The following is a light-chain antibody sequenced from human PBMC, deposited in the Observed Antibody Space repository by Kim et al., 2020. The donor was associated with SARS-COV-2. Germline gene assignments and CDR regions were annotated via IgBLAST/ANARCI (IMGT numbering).Light chain of an antibody. CDR1: NSNILNGYH. CDR3: QSYDSSLSGYV. V-gene: IGLV1-40*01. J-gene: IGLJ1*01. CDR2: GNT. Sequence: MATISCLGCNSNILNGYHGTWYQQLPGPSPILLIYGNTNRPSGVHDRFSGPTSGTSASLAITGLQAEDEADYYCQSYDSSLSGYVFGTGTKVTVL.